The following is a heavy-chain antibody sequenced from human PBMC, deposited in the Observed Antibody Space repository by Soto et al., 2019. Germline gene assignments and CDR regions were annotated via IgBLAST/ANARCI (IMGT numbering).Heavy chain of an antibody. Sequence: PSETLSLTCTVSGGSMRNYFCTWMRQPPGTGREWIGYIHYSGTTSFFPSYNPSLRSRVTISEDTSKNQFSLKLLSATTADTAVYFCAAGEASSRNLAPYYLDFWGQGTLVTVSS. J-gene: IGHJ4*02. V-gene: IGHV4-59*01. CDR2: IHYSGTT. CDR1: GGSMRNYF. CDR3: AAGEASSRNLAPYYLDF. D-gene: IGHD6-13*01.